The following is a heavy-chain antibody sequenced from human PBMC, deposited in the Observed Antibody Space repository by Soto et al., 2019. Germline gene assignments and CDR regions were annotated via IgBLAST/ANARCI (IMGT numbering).Heavy chain of an antibody. Sequence: GGSLRLSCEGSGFPFRSYGIQWVRQAPGKGLEWLGLIWNDGSHAYYADSVKGRFTISRDNPKNTVFLQGSHLRAEDTAVYFCARAQTHSRSYSDPWGHGTLVTVSS. J-gene: IGHJ5*02. V-gene: IGHV3-33*01. CDR2: IWNDGSHA. CDR1: GFPFRSYG. CDR3: ARAQTHSRSYSDP. D-gene: IGHD2-15*01.